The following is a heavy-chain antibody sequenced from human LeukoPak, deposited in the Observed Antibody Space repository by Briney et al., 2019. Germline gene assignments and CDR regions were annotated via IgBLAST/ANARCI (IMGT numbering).Heavy chain of an antibody. V-gene: IGHV4-39*01. CDR1: GGSISSSNSY. J-gene: IGHJ4*02. CDR3: VVMPGY. CDR2: LYYSGSS. D-gene: IGHD3-16*01. Sequence: SETLSLTCTVSGGSISSSNSYRGWIRQPPGKGLEWNGSLYYSGSSYYNPSLKSRVTISVDTSKNQFSLKLSSVTAADTAVYYCVVMPGYWGQGTLVTVSS.